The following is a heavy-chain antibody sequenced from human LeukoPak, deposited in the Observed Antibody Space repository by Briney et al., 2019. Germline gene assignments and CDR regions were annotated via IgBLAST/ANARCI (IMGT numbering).Heavy chain of an antibody. J-gene: IGHJ4*02. CDR2: AYHRGGP. D-gene: IGHD3-22*01. CDR1: GDSISSDYY. CDR3: ARALYYFETSGYTFDY. Sequence: PSETLSLTCTVSGDSISSDYYWAWIRQPPGKGLEWIGRAYHRGGPHYNPSLRSRVTILVDTSENQLSLELRSVTAADTAVYYCARALYYFETSGYTFDYWGQGSLVTVSS. V-gene: IGHV4-38-2*02.